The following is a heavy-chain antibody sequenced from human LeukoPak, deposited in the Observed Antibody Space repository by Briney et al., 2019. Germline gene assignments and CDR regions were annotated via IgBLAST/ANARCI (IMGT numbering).Heavy chain of an antibody. CDR3: ARDREEYSSSYGPGGSDY. J-gene: IGHJ4*02. V-gene: IGHV3-30*03. D-gene: IGHD6-6*01. CDR2: ISYDGHHK. Sequence: SGGSLRLSCAASGFTLTTYGMHWVRQAPGKGLEWVAVISYDGHHKYYADSVKGRLTISRDNSNNTLYLQMNSLRADDTGVYYCARDREEYSSSYGPGGSDYWGQGTLVTVSS. CDR1: GFTLTTYG.